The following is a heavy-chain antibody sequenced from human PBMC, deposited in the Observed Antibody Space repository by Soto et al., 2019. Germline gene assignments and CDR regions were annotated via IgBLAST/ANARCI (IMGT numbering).Heavy chain of an antibody. Sequence: GGCMKLSCAASGFTVRSYAMGLARQTPGKGLEWVSAISGSGGSTYYADSVKGRFTISRDNSKNTLYLHMNSLRAEDTAVYYSAKDRYGSGSYYGRNAYNRFDPWGQGTLVTVSS. V-gene: IGHV3-23*01. CDR1: GFTVRSYA. CDR3: AKDRYGSGSYYGRNAYNRFDP. D-gene: IGHD3-10*01. CDR2: ISGSGGST. J-gene: IGHJ5*02.